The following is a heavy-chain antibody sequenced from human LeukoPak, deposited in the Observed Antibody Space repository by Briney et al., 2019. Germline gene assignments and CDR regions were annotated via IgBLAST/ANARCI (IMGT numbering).Heavy chain of an antibody. D-gene: IGHD6-13*01. CDR2: IWYDGSNK. CDR3: ARVSGYSSSWYPAYYYGMDV. Sequence: GGSLRLSCEASGFTFSSYGMHWVRQAPGKGLEWVAVIWYDGSNKYHADSVKGRFTISRDDSKNTLYLQMNSLRAEDTAVYCCARVSGYSSSWYPAYYYGMDVWGQGTTVTVSS. CDR1: GFTFSSYG. V-gene: IGHV3-33*01. J-gene: IGHJ6*02.